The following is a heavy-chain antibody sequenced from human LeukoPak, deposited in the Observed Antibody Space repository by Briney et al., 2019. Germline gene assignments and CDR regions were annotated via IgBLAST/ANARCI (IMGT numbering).Heavy chain of an antibody. CDR1: GFTFSIYS. D-gene: IGHD2-15*01. CDR3: ARDRAAPIWFFDL. J-gene: IGHJ2*01. V-gene: IGHV3-48*02. Sequence: GGSLRLSCAASGFTFSIYSMNWVRQAPGEGLEWLSYISADSNTIYYADSVKGRFTISRDNAKTSLYLQMNTLRDEDTAVYYCARDRAAPIWFFDLWGRGTLVTVSS. CDR2: ISADSNTI.